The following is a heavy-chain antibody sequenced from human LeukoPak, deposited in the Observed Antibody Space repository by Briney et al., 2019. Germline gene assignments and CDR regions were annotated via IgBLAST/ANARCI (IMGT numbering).Heavy chain of an antibody. D-gene: IGHD3-3*01. V-gene: IGHV4-61*02. J-gene: IGHJ6*03. Sequence: PSETLSLTCTVSGGSISSGSYYWSWIRQPAGKGLEWIGRIYTSGSTNYNPSLKSRVTISVDTSKNQFSLKLSSVTAADTAVYYCARGTIFGVPPYYYYMDVWGKGTTVTVSS. CDR1: GGSISSGSYY. CDR2: IYTSGST. CDR3: ARGTIFGVPPYYYYMDV.